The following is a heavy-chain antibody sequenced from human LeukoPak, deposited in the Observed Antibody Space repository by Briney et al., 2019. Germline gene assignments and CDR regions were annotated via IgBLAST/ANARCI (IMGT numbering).Heavy chain of an antibody. D-gene: IGHD6-19*01. CDR1: GFTFSSYA. J-gene: IGHJ3*01. CDR2: ISGSGGST. Sequence: GGSLRLSCAAAGFTFSSYAMSWVRQAPGKGLEWVSAISGSGGSTYYADSVKGRFTISRDNSKNTLYLQMNSLRAEDTAVYYCAKGPTTGIAVAGSVWGQGTMVTVSS. CDR3: AKGPTTGIAVAGSV. V-gene: IGHV3-23*01.